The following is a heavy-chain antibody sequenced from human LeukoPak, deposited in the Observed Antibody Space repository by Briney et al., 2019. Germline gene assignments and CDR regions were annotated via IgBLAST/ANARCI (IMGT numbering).Heavy chain of an antibody. CDR2: IIPIFGTA. D-gene: IGHD2-2*01. J-gene: IGHJ3*02. V-gene: IGHV1-69*05. CDR1: GGTFSSYA. CDR3: ARVDIGYCSSTSCYVDSRYAFDI. Sequence: SVKVSCKASGGTFSSYAISWVRQAPGQGLEWMRRIIPIFGTANYAQKFQGRVTITTDESTSTASMELSSLRSEDTAVYYCARVDIGYCSSTSCYVDSRYAFDIWGQGIMVTVSS.